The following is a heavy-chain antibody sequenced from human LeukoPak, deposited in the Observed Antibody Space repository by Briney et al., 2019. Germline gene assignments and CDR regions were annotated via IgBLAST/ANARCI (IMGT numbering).Heavy chain of an antibody. Sequence: ASVKVSCKASGYTFTGYYMHWVRQAPGQGLEWMGRINHNSGGTNYAQKFQGRVTMTRDTSISTAYMELSRLRSDDTAVYYCARGKVWGKGSTTYFDYWGQGTLVTVSS. J-gene: IGHJ4*02. CDR2: INHNSGGT. CDR3: ARGKVWGKGSTTYFDY. D-gene: IGHD1-26*01. CDR1: GYTFTGYY. V-gene: IGHV1-2*06.